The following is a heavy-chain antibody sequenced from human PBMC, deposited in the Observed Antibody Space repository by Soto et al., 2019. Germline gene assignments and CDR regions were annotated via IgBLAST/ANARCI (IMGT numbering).Heavy chain of an antibody. J-gene: IGHJ4*02. CDR2: IKQDGSEK. D-gene: IGHD3-22*01. CDR1: GFTFSSYW. V-gene: IGHV3-7*05. Sequence: EVQLVESGGGLVQPGGSLRLSCAASGFTFSSYWMSWVRQAPGKGLEWVANIKQDGSEKYYVDSVKGRFTISRDNAKNSLYLQMNSLRAEVTAVYYCARRGLFYDSSGYNTVFDYWGQGTLVTVSS. CDR3: ARRGLFYDSSGYNTVFDY.